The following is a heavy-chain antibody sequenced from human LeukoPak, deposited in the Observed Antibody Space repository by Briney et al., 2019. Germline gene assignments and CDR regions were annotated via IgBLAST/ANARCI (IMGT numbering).Heavy chain of an antibody. J-gene: IGHJ4*02. CDR2: IKQDGSEK. D-gene: IGHD3-10*01. CDR1: GFTFSSYW. V-gene: IGHV3-7*03. CDR3: ARVELRNARFGELLLFDY. Sequence: GGSLRLSCAASGFTFSSYWMSWVRQAPGKGLEWVANIKQDGSEKYYVDSVKGRFTISRDNARNSLYLQMNSLRAEDTAVYYCARVELRNARFGELLLFDYWGQGTLVTVPS.